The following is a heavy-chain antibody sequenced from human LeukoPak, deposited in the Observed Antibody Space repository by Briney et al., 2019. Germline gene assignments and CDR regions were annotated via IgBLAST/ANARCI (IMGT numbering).Heavy chain of an antibody. J-gene: IGHJ4*02. Sequence: GGSLRLTCAASGFTFSSYGMHWVRQAPGKGLEWVAVISYDGSNKYYADSVKGRFTISRDNSKNTLYLQMNSLRAEDTAVYYCAKDRVVYRGDYFDYWGQGTLVTVSS. V-gene: IGHV3-30*18. CDR3: AKDRVVYRGDYFDY. CDR1: GFTFSSYG. CDR2: ISYDGSNK. D-gene: IGHD2-2*02.